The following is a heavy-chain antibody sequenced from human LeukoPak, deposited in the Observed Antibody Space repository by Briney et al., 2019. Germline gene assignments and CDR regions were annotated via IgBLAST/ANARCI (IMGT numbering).Heavy chain of an antibody. J-gene: IGHJ6*03. V-gene: IGHV1-18*04. CDR3: ANTAMANYYYYMDV. D-gene: IGHD5-18*01. CDR1: GYTFTGYY. Sequence: ASVKVSCKASGYTFTGYYIHWVRQAPGQGLEWMGWISAYNGNTNYAQKLQGRVTMTTDTSTSTAYMELRSLRSDDTAVYYCANTAMANYYYYMDVWGKGTTVTVSS. CDR2: ISAYNGNT.